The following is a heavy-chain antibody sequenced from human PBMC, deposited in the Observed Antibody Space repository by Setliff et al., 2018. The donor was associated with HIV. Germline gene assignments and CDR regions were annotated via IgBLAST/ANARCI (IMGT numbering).Heavy chain of an antibody. CDR3: AREGRGDPAVATTRIDY. V-gene: IGHV4-39*02. CDR1: GDSMSSGSYF. CDR2: IYYTGFA. D-gene: IGHD1-1*01. Sequence: PSETLSLTCSVSGDSMSSGSYFWGWIRQTPGKGLEWIGNIYYTGFAYYNPSLKSRVTIPLDTFKTHFYLNLTSVTDADTAVYFCAREGRGDPAVATTRIDYWGQGKLVTVSS. J-gene: IGHJ4*02.